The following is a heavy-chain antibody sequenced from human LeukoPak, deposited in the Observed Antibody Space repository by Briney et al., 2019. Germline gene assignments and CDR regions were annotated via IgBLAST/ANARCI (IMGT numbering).Heavy chain of an antibody. D-gene: IGHD5-12*01. CDR1: GYTFTTNW. Sequence: GESLKISCKGSGYTFTTNWIGWVRQMPGKGLEWLGIIYPSASDTRYSPSFQGQVTISADKSISTAYLQWSSLKASDTAMYYCAVVRYSGYEFDYWGQGTLVTVSS. V-gene: IGHV5-51*01. CDR2: IYPSASDT. CDR3: AVVRYSGYEFDY. J-gene: IGHJ4*02.